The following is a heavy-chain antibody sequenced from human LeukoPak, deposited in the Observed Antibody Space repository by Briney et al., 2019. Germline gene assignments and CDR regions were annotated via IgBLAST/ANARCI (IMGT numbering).Heavy chain of an antibody. CDR2: IKEDGSEK. V-gene: IGHV3-7*01. CDR3: ARDMGWLAFDY. Sequence: PGGALRLSCAASGFTFSSYWMTWVRQAPGKGLEWVANIKEDGSEKYYVDSVKGRFTISRHNAKNSLYLQMNTLRAEDTAVYYCARDMGWLAFDYWGQGTLVTVSS. D-gene: IGHD6-19*01. J-gene: IGHJ4*02. CDR1: GFTFSSYW.